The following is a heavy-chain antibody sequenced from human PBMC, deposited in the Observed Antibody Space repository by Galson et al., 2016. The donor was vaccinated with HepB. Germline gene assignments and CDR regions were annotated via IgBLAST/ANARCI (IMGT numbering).Heavy chain of an antibody. CDR3: ATMDIVTTSYWFDP. Sequence: SGYTFTDYYIHWVQQAPGGGLEWMGLVDPEDGETMYAVKFQGRVTITADTSTDTAYMELSSLRSEDTAVYYCATMDIVTTSYWFDPWGQGTLVTVFS. CDR1: GYTFTDYY. V-gene: IGHV1-69-2*01. D-gene: IGHD5-12*01. J-gene: IGHJ5*02. CDR2: VDPEDGET.